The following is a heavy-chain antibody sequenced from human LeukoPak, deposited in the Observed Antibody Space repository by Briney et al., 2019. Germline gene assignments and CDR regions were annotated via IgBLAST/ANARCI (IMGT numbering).Heavy chain of an antibody. J-gene: IGHJ4*02. CDR1: GYTFTSYG. D-gene: IGHD2-2*01. CDR3: ARDIGGYCSRTSCSPVRD. V-gene: IGHV1-18*01. Sequence: WASVKVSCKASGYTFTSYGISWVRQAPGQGLEWMGWISAYNGNTNYAQKLQGRVTMTTDTSTSTAYMELRSLRSDDTAVYYCARDIGGYCSRTSCSPVRDWGQGTLVSVSS. CDR2: ISAYNGNT.